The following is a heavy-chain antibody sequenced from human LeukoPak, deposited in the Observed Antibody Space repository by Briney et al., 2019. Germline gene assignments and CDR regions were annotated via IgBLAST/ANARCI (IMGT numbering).Heavy chain of an antibody. D-gene: IGHD1-26*01. V-gene: IGHV1-2*02. Sequence: ASVKVSCKASGYTFTGYYMHWVRQAPGQGLEWMGWINPNSGGTNYAQKFQDRVTMTRDTSISTAYMELSRLRSDDTAVYYCARGEYSGSYSGRDAFDIWGQGTMVTVSS. CDR2: INPNSGGT. CDR3: ARGEYSGSYSGRDAFDI. J-gene: IGHJ3*02. CDR1: GYTFTGYY.